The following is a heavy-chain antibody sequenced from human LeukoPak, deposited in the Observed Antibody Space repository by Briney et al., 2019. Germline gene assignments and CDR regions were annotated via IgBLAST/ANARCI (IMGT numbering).Heavy chain of an antibody. CDR3: AKEGNGDYYFDY. J-gene: IGHJ4*02. CDR1: GFTFSTHG. D-gene: IGHD4-17*01. CDR2: MSGSAGST. V-gene: IGHV3-23*01. Sequence: GGSLRLSCAAPGFTFSTHGMSWVRQAPGKGLEWVSAMSGSAGSTYYADAVKGRVTISRDNSKNTLYLPMNSLRAEDTAVYYCAKEGNGDYYFDYWGQGTLVTVSS.